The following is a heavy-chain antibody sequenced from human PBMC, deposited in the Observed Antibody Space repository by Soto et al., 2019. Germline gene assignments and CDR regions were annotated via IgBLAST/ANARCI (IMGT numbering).Heavy chain of an antibody. Sequence: ASVKVSCKASGGTFSSYAISWVRQAPGQGLERMGGIIPIFGTANYAQKFQGRVTITADESTSTAYMELSSLRSEDTAVYYCASSALGYCSSTSCYRYYYYYGMDVWGQGTTVTVSS. CDR1: GGTFSSYA. CDR3: ASSALGYCSSTSCYRYYYYYGMDV. D-gene: IGHD2-2*01. CDR2: IIPIFGTA. V-gene: IGHV1-69*13. J-gene: IGHJ6*02.